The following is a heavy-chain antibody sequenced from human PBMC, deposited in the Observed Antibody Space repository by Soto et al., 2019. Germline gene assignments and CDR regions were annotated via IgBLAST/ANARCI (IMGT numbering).Heavy chain of an antibody. V-gene: IGHV4-39*01. J-gene: IGHJ6*01. Sequence: SETVSLTCTVSSASISISSYTWGWIRQPPGKGLEWIGSIYYSGSTYYNPSLNSRVTVSVDTSKNQFSLKVTSVTAADTAVYYCARVGFNWNDDYYGMDVWGEGTTVT. CDR2: IYYSGST. CDR3: ARVGFNWNDDYYGMDV. D-gene: IGHD1-20*01. CDR1: SASISISSYT.